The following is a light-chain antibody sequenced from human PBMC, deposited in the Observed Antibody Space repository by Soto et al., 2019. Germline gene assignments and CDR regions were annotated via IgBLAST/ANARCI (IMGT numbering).Light chain of an antibody. CDR3: QQYNNWPRS. CDR1: QNVNTN. V-gene: IGKV3-15*01. J-gene: IGKJ4*01. CDR2: GAT. Sequence: EIVLTQSPATLSVSPGDRATLSCRASQNVNTNLAWYQQKPGQSPRLLIYGATSRATSISDRFSGSGSGTEFTLTISSLQSEDFAVYYCQQYNNWPRSFGGGTKVDIK.